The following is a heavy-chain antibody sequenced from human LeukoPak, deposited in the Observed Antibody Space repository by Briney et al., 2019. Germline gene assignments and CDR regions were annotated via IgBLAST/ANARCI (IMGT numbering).Heavy chain of an antibody. D-gene: IGHD5-12*01. V-gene: IGHV1-69*05. CDR3: ARERGYSGYDLAY. Sequence: SVKVSCKASGGTFSSYAISWVRQAPGQGLEWMGRIIPIFGTANYVQKFQGRVTITTDESTSTAYMELSSLRSEDTAVYYCARERGYSGYDLAYWGQGTLVTVSS. J-gene: IGHJ4*02. CDR1: GGTFSSYA. CDR2: IIPIFGTA.